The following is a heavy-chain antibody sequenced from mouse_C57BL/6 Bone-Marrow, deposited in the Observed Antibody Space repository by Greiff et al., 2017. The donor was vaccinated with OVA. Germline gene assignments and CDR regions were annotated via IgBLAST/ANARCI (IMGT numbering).Heavy chain of an antibody. Sequence: VQLQQSGAELVRPGASVKLSCTASGFNIKDDYMHWVKQRPEQGLEWIGWIDPENGDTEYASKFQGKATITADTSSNTAYLQLSSLTSEDTAVYYCTRECLGGYNYARDDWGQGTSVTVSS. J-gene: IGHJ4*01. CDR3: TRECLGGYNYARDD. CDR1: GFNIKDDY. CDR2: IDPENGDT. V-gene: IGHV14-4*01. D-gene: IGHD2-2*01.